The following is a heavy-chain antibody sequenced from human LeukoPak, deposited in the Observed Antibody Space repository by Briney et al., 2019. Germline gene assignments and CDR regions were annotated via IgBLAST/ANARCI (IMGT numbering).Heavy chain of an antibody. CDR3: AKESRIVVVPAAWFDP. J-gene: IGHJ5*02. V-gene: IGHV3-23*01. CDR2: ISGSGGST. CDR1: GFTFSSYA. Sequence: GGSLRLSCAASGFTFSSYAMSWVRQAPGKGLEWVSAISGSGGSTYYADSVKGRFTISRDNSKNTLYLQMNSLRAEDTAVYYCAKESRIVVVPAAWFDPWGQGTLVTVSS. D-gene: IGHD2-2*01.